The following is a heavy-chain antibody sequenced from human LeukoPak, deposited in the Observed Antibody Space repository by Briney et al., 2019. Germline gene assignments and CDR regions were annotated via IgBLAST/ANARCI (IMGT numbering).Heavy chain of an antibody. CDR3: ARENDILTGYYPSAWFDY. CDR2: INHSGST. D-gene: IGHD3-9*01. Sequence: PSETLSLTCAVCGGSFSGYYWSWIRQPPGKGLEWIGEINHSGSTNYNPSLKSRVTISVDTSKNQFSLKLSSVTAADTAVYYCARENDILTGYYPSAWFDYWGQGTLVTVSS. J-gene: IGHJ4*02. CDR1: GGSFSGYY. V-gene: IGHV4-34*01.